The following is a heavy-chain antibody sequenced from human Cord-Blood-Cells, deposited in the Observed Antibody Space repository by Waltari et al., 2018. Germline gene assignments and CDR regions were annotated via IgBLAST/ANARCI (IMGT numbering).Heavy chain of an antibody. CDR2: ISGSGGST. V-gene: IGHV3-23*01. CDR1: GFTFSSYA. J-gene: IGHJ4*02. D-gene: IGHD6-6*01. CDR3: ASGGEYSSSSGGYFDY. Sequence: EVQLLVSGGGLVQPGGSLRLSCAASGFTFSSYALSWVRPAPGKGLEWVSAISGSGGSTYYADSVKGRFTISRDNAKNTLYLQMNSLRAEDTAVYYGASGGEYSSSSGGYFDYWGQGTLVTVSS.